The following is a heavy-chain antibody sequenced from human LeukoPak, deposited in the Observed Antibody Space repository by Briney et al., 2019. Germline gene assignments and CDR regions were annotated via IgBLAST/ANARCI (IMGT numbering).Heavy chain of an antibody. Sequence: GGSLRLSCAASGFTFSSYAMSWVRQAPEKGLEWVSTISGSGGGTYYADSVKGRFTISRDDSKNTLYLQMNSLRAEDTAVYYCAKDLGRYQNNYFDYWGQGTLVTVSS. J-gene: IGHJ4*02. CDR2: ISGSGGGT. CDR3: AKDLGRYQNNYFDY. D-gene: IGHD1-26*01. CDR1: GFTFSSYA. V-gene: IGHV3-23*01.